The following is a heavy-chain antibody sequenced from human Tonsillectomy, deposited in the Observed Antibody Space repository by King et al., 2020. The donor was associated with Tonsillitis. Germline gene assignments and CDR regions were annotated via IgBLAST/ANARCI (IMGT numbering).Heavy chain of an antibody. CDR3: ARDQTPGGYYFDY. CDR1: GFTFSSYG. CDR2: IWYDGSNK. D-gene: IGHD3-16*01. J-gene: IGHJ4*02. V-gene: IGHV3-33*01. Sequence: VQLVESGGGVVQPGRSLRLSCAASGFTFSSYGMNWVRQAPGKGLEWVAVIWYDGSNKYYAAYVKGRFTISRDNSKNTLYLQMNSLRAEDTAGYDCARDQTPGGYYFDYWGQGTLVTVSS.